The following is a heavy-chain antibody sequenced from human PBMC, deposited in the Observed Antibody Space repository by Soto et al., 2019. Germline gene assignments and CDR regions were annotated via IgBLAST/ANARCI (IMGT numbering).Heavy chain of an antibody. CDR3: TTPAIPVDGTQPFNY. V-gene: IGHV3-15*01. Sequence: EVQLVESGGGFVKPGESLTLSCAASGFTFSSAPMSWVRQAPGKGLEWVGRIKPNTNGGAIDYLAPLKGRFTLSRDDSKNTLYLQMNSLKIEDSALYYCTTPAIPVDGTQPFNYWGQGALVTVSS. D-gene: IGHD6-19*01. CDR2: IKPNTNGGAI. CDR1: GFTFSSAP. J-gene: IGHJ4*02.